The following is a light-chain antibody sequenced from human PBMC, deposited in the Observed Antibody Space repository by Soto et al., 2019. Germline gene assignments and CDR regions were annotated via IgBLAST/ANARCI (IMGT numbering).Light chain of an antibody. CDR1: QSVSSY. Sequence: EIVLTQSPATLSLSPGERATLSCRASQSVSSYLAWYQQKPGQAPRLLIYDASNRATGIPARFSGSGSGTDLTLTISSPEPEDLAVYYCQQCSNSPPTFCHGAKVQIK. V-gene: IGKV3-11*01. J-gene: IGKJ1*01. CDR2: DAS. CDR3: QQCSNSPPT.